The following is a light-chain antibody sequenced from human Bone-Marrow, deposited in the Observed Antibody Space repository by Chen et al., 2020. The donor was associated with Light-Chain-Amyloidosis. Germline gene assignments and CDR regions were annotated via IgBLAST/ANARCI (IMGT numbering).Light chain of an antibody. Sequence: SYVLTQPSSVSVAPGQTATIACGGNNIGSTSVHWYQQTPGQAPLLVVYDDSDRPAGIPERLSGSNSGNTATLAISRDEAGDEADYYCQVWDRSRDRPVFGGGTKLTVL. CDR2: DDS. CDR3: QVWDRSRDRPV. V-gene: IGLV3-21*02. J-gene: IGLJ3*02. CDR1: NIGSTS.